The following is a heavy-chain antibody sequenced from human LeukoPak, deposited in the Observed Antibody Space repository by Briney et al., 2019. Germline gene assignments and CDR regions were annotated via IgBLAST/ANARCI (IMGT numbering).Heavy chain of an antibody. CDR1: GFTFSSYG. J-gene: IGHJ5*02. V-gene: IGHV4-34*01. CDR3: ARLRYGWFDP. CDR2: INHSGST. Sequence: GSLRLSCAASGFTFSSYGMSWVRQAPGKGLEWIGEINHSGSTNYNPSLKSRVTISVDTSKNQFSLKLSSVTAADTAVYYCARLRYGWFDPWGQGTLVTVSS. D-gene: IGHD5-18*01.